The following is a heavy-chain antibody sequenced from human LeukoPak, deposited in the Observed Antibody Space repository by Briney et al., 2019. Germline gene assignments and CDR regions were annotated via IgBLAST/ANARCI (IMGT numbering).Heavy chain of an antibody. Sequence: SETLSLTCTVSGGSISSSSYYWGWIRQPPGKGLEWIGSIYYSGSTYCNPSLKSRVTISVDTSKNQFSLKLSSVTAADTAVYYCAVGRPKDIVVVALFDYWGQGTLVTVSS. D-gene: IGHD2-15*01. V-gene: IGHV4-39*07. CDR1: GGSISSSSYY. J-gene: IGHJ4*02. CDR2: IYYSGST. CDR3: AVGRPKDIVVVALFDY.